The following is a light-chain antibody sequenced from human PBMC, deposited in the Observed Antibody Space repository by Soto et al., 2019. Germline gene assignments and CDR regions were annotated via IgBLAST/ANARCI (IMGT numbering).Light chain of an antibody. Sequence: QSALTQPASVSGSPGQSITISCTGTSGDGGSNNLVSWYQQCPDKAPKLMIYEVSKRPSGVSNRFSGSKSGNRASLTISGLQAEDEGDYYCCSYEGSTTNWVFGGGTKLTVL. CDR1: SGDGGSNNL. CDR3: CSYEGSTTNWV. J-gene: IGLJ3*02. CDR2: EVS. V-gene: IGLV2-23*02.